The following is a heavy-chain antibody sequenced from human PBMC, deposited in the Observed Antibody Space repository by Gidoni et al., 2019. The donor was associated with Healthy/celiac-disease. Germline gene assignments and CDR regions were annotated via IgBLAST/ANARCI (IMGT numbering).Heavy chain of an antibody. J-gene: IGHJ5*02. CDR3: ATTPWAMVRGVTRIEYNWFDP. D-gene: IGHD3-10*01. V-gene: IGHV1-24*01. Sequence: QVQLVQSGAEVMKPGASVKVSCKVSGSPLTDLSIHWVRQAPGKGLEWLGGFDPGDGETIYAQKCQGRVTMTEDTSTDTAYMELSSLGSEDTAVYYCATTPWAMVRGVTRIEYNWFDPWGQGTLVTVSS. CDR2: FDPGDGET. CDR1: GSPLTDLS.